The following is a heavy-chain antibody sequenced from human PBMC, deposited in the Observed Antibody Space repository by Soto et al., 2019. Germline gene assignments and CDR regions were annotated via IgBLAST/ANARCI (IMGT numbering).Heavy chain of an antibody. Sequence: GGSVKVSCKASGYTFPRPGNRPVGEAPGQRVERMGWISAYNGNTNYAQKLQGRVTMTTDTSTSTAYMELRSLRSDATAVYYCARGPSYCSGGSCSLTLALDIWGQGTMVTVSS. V-gene: IGHV1-18*01. CDR2: ISAYNGNT. J-gene: IGHJ3*02. D-gene: IGHD2-15*01. CDR3: ARGPSYCSGGSCSLTLALDI. CDR1: GYTFPRPG.